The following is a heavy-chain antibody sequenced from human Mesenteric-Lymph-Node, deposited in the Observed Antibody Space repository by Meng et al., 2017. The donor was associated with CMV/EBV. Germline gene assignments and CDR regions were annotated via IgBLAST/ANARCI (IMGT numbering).Heavy chain of an antibody. CDR1: GFTFSSYA. CDR3: ARARKGGMDV. J-gene: IGHJ6*02. V-gene: IGHV3-23*01. CDR2: ISGSGGST. Sequence: ESLKISCAASGFTFSSYAMSWVRQAPGKGLEWVSAISGSGGSTYYADSVKGRFTISRDNSKNTLYLQMNSLRAEDTAVYYCARARKGGMDVWGQGTTVTVSS.